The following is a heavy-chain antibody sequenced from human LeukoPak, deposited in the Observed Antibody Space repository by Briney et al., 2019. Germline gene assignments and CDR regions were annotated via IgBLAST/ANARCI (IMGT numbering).Heavy chain of an antibody. V-gene: IGHV3-48*03. CDR1: GFTFSSYE. Sequence: PGGSLRLSCAASGFTFSSYEMNWVRQAPGKGLEWISYISSSGTTIYYADSVKGRFTISRDNAKNSLYLQMNSLRAEDTAVYYCARSYSSTWYLYYLDYWGQGTLVTVSS. CDR2: ISSSGTTI. J-gene: IGHJ4*02. D-gene: IGHD6-13*01. CDR3: ARSYSSTWYLYYLDY.